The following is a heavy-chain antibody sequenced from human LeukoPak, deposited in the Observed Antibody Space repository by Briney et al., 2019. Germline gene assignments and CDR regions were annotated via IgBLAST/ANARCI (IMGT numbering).Heavy chain of an antibody. CDR3: ARGGGSYSGDY. Sequence: GGSLRLSCAASGFTFSSYGMHWVRQAPGKGLEWVAVISYDGSNKYYADSVKGRFTISRDNSKNTLYLQMNSLRAEDTAVYYCARGGGSYSGDYWGQGTLVTVSS. CDR1: GFTFSSYG. D-gene: IGHD1-26*01. V-gene: IGHV3-30*03. J-gene: IGHJ4*02. CDR2: ISYDGSNK.